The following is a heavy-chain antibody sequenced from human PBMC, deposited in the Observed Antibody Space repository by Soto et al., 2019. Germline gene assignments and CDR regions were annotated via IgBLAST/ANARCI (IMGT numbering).Heavy chain of an antibody. CDR3: ARLKGFVYTSTRPLPGYGLDV. Sequence: GESRKVSCKGSGCMFTRCWIGGVRQMTGKGLEWMGIIYPGDSDTRYSPSFQGQVTISADKSISTAYLQWSSLKASDTAMYYCARLKGFVYTSTRPLPGYGLDVWGQGT. CDR2: IYPGDSDT. V-gene: IGHV5-51*01. J-gene: IGHJ6*02. D-gene: IGHD6-13*01. CDR1: GCMFTRCW.